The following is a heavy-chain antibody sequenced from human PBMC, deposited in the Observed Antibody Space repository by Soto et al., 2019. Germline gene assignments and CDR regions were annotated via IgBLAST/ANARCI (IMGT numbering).Heavy chain of an antibody. V-gene: IGHV2-5*02. Sequence: SGPTLVKPTQTLTLTCTFSGFSLSTSGVGVGWIRQPPGKALEWLALIYWDDDKRYSPSLKSRLTITKDTSKNQVVLTMTNMDPVDTATDYCAHMTDARPSSGWNPNWFDPWGQGTLVTVSS. CDR1: GFSLSTSGVG. D-gene: IGHD6-19*01. CDR3: AHMTDARPSSGWNPNWFDP. CDR2: IYWDDDK. J-gene: IGHJ5*02.